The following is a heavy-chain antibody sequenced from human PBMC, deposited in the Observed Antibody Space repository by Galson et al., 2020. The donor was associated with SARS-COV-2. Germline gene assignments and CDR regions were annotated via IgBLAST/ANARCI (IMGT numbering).Heavy chain of an antibody. CDR2: ISYDGSNK. CDR1: GFTFSSYG. CDR3: AKDSLYYDFWSGYSVRQKYYYFYSMDG. J-gene: IGHJ6*03. D-gene: IGHD3-3*01. Sequence: GESLKISRAASGFTFSSYGMHWVRQAPGKGLEWVAVISYDGSNKYYADSVKGRFTISRDNSKNTLYLQMNSLRAEDTAVYYCAKDSLYYDFWSGYSVRQKYYYFYSMDGWGKGTTVTVSS. V-gene: IGHV3-30*18.